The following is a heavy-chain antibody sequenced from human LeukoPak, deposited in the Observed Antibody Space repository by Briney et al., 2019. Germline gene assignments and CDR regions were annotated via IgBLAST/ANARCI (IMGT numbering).Heavy chain of an antibody. CDR1: GGSFSGYY. V-gene: IGHV4-34*01. Sequence: TSETLSLTCAVYGGSFSGYYWSWIRQPPGKGLEWIGEINHSGSTNYNPSLKSRVTISVDTSKNQFSLKLSSVTAADTAVYYCARDGPLDYGDYYGMDVWGQGTTVTVSS. CDR3: ARDGPLDYGDYYGMDV. J-gene: IGHJ6*02. CDR2: INHSGST. D-gene: IGHD4-17*01.